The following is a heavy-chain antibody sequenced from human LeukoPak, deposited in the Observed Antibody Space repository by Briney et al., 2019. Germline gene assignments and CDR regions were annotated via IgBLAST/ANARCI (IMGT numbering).Heavy chain of an antibody. V-gene: IGHV1-2*02. CDR3: ASSRGYDVGGYFDY. D-gene: IGHD5-12*01. CDR1: GYTFTDYY. CDR2: INPNSGDT. Sequence: ASVKVSCKASGYTFTDYYMHWLRQAPGQGLEWMGWINPNSGDTYSAQKFQGRVTMTRDTSINSAYMDLSSLRSDDTAVYYCASSRGYDVGGYFDYWGQGTLVTVSS. J-gene: IGHJ4*02.